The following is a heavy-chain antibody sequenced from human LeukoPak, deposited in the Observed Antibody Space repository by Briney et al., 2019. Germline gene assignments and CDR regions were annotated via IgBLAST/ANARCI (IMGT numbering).Heavy chain of an antibody. CDR2: MNPNSGDI. D-gene: IGHD3-9*01. CDR3: ARGGYDILTGSYRVRYYFDY. V-gene: IGHV1-2*02. CDR1: GNTFTASY. J-gene: IGHJ4*02. Sequence: ASVKVSCKASGNTFTASYIHWVRLAPGQGLEWMGWMNPNSGDIHYAQKFQGRVTMTRDTSISTAYMDLSRLGSDDTAVYYCARGGYDILTGSYRVRYYFDYWGQGTLVTVSS.